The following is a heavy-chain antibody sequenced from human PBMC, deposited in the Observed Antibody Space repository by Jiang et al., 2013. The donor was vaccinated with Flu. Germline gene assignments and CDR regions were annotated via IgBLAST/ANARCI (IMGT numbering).Heavy chain of an antibody. D-gene: IGHD6-13*01. CDR3: ARDVGIEAAGMVLYWYFDL. J-gene: IGHJ2*01. CDR1: GGSISSGSYY. Sequence: TVSGGSISSGSYYWSWIRQPAGKGLEWIGRIYTSGSTNYNPSLKSRVTISVDTSKNQFSLKLSSVTAADTAVYYCARDVGIEAAGMVLYWYFDLWGRGTLVTVSS. CDR2: IYTSGST. V-gene: IGHV4-61*02.